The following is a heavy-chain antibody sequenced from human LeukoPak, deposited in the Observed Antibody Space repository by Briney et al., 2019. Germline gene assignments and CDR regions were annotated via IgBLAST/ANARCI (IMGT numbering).Heavy chain of an antibody. D-gene: IGHD5-12*01. V-gene: IGHV3-23*01. J-gene: IGHJ4*02. CDR3: AKKTSGYFPFDY. CDR2: ISGSSDTT. CDR1: GFTFSSYS. Sequence: GGSLRLSCAASGFTFSSYSMSWVREAQGEGLEWVSLISGSSDTTYYADSVKGRFTISRDNSMNALYLQMNSLRAEDTAVDYCAKKTSGYFPFDYWGQGTLVTVSS.